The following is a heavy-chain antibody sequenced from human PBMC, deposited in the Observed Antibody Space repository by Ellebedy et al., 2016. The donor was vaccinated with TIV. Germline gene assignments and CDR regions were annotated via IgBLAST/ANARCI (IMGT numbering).Heavy chain of an antibody. Sequence: SETLSLTCAVYGGSFSGYYWSWIRQPPGKGLVWIGEINHSGSTNYNPSLKSRVTISVDTSKNQFSLKLSSVTAADTAVYYCARGLMVRGVNKFDYWGQGTLVTVSS. D-gene: IGHD3-10*01. CDR3: ARGLMVRGVNKFDY. V-gene: IGHV4-34*01. J-gene: IGHJ4*02. CDR1: GGSFSGYY. CDR2: INHSGST.